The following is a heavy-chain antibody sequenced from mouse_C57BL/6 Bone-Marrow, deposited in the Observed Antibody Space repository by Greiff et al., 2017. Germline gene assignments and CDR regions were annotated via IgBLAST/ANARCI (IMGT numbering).Heavy chain of an antibody. D-gene: IGHD1-1*01. J-gene: IGHJ3*01. CDR3: ARLGYYGSSWFAY. CDR1: GYTFTSYW. CDR2: IHPNSGST. V-gene: IGHV1-64*01. Sequence: QVQLQQPGAELVKPGASVKLSCKASGYTFTSYWMHWVKQRPGQGLEWIGMIHPNSGSTNYNEKFKSKATLTVDKSSSTAYMQLSSLTSEDSAVYYCARLGYYGSSWFAYWGQGTLVTVSA.